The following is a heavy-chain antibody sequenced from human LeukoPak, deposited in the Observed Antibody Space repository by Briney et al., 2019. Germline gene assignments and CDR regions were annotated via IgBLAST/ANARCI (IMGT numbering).Heavy chain of an antibody. CDR3: ARHGVGSSWFGFDY. Sequence: PGGSLRLSCAASGFTFNNYWIGWVRQMPGKGLEWMGIINPGDSDPRYSPSLQGRATISADRSISTAYLQWSSLKASDTAMYYCARHGVGSSWFGFDYWGQGTLVTVSS. J-gene: IGHJ4*02. D-gene: IGHD6-6*01. CDR2: INPGDSDP. V-gene: IGHV5-51*01. CDR1: GFTFNNYW.